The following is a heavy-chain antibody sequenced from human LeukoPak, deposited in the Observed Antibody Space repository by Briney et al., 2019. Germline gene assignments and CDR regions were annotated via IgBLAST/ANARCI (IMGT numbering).Heavy chain of an antibody. CDR1: GFTFSSYA. CDR3: AKGRYSHGLFDY. V-gene: IGHV3-30-3*01. CDR2: ISYDGRNK. Sequence: GRSLRLSCAASGFTFSSYAMHWVRQAPGKGLEWVAVISYDGRNKYYADSVKGRFTISRDNSKNTLYLQMNSLGAEDTAIYYCAKGRYSHGLFDYWGQGTLVTVSS. J-gene: IGHJ4*02. D-gene: IGHD3-9*01.